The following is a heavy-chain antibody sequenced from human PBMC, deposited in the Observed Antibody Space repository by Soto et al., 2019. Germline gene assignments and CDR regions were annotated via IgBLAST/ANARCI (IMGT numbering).Heavy chain of an antibody. Sequence: PGESLKISCKGSGYTFSNYWIGWVRQMPGKGLEWMGIIYPGDSDTRYSPSFQGQVTISADKSISTAYLQWSSLKASDTAMYYCASPATGYCSSTSCPRRGYYYYGMDVWGQGTTVTVSS. CDR1: GYTFSNYW. D-gene: IGHD2-2*01. J-gene: IGHJ6*02. CDR3: ASPATGYCSSTSCPRRGYYYYGMDV. CDR2: IYPGDSDT. V-gene: IGHV5-51*01.